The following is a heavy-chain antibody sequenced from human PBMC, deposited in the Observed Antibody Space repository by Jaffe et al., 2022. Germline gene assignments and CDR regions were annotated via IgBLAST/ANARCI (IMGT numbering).Heavy chain of an antibody. CDR3: AREGRGTGTTRYYYYYMDV. CDR2: IIPIFGTA. Sequence: QVQLVQSGAEVKKPGSSVKVSCKASGGTFSSYAISWVRQAPGQGLEWMGGIIPIFGTANYAQKFQGRVTITADESTSTAYMELSSLRSEDTAVYYCAREGRGTGTTRYYYYYMDVWGKGTTVTVSS. D-gene: IGHD1-1*01. V-gene: IGHV1-69*01. J-gene: IGHJ6*03. CDR1: GGTFSSYA.